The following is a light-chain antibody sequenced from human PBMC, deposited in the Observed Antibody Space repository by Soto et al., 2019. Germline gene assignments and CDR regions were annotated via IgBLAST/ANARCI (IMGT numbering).Light chain of an antibody. CDR2: DAS. CDR3: QQRGNWPIT. V-gene: IGKV3-11*01. CDR1: QRISSY. Sequence: EIVLTQSPATLSLSPGERATLSCRASQRISSYLAWYKQKPGQAPRLLIYDASNRATGIPAKFSGSGSGTDFTLTISSLEPEDSAVYYCQQRGNWPITFGQGTRLEI. J-gene: IGKJ5*01.